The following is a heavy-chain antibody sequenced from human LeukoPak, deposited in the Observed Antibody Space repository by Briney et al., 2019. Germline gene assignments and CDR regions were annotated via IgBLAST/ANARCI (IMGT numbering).Heavy chain of an antibody. CDR1: GYSFTSYW. D-gene: IGHD4/OR15-4a*01. Sequence: GEPLQISCQASGYSFTSYWIGWVRPMPGKGLEWMGVIFPGDSDTRYSPSFQGQVTISVDKSISTAYLQWRSLKASDTAMYYCARRRGAVLTPFNKWGQGTLVTVSA. CDR2: IFPGDSDT. J-gene: IGHJ4*02. V-gene: IGHV5-51*01. CDR3: ARRRGAVLTPFNK.